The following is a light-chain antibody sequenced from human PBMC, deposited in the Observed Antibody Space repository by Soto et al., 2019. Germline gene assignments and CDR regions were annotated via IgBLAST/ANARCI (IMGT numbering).Light chain of an antibody. V-gene: IGKV2-30*01. CDR2: KVS. CDR1: QSLVYSDGHTY. CDR3: MHGTHWPSIT. J-gene: IGKJ5*01. Sequence: DVVMTQSPLSLPVTLGQPASISCRSSQSLVYSDGHTYLNWFQQRPGQSPRRLIYKVSNRDSGVPDRFRGSGSGTDFTLKISRVEAEDVGVYYCMHGTHWPSITFGQGTRLEIK.